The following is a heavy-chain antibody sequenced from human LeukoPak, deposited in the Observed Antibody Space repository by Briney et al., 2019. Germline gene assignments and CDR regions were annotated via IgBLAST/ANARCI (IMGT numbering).Heavy chain of an antibody. J-gene: IGHJ5*02. CDR3: ARDIVAGPDWFDP. CDR2: ISAYNGNT. Sequence: ASVKASCKASGYTFTNYGITWVRQAPGQGLEWMGWISAYNGNTNYAQNLQGRVTMTTDTSTSTAYMEVRSLRSDDTAVYYCARDIVAGPDWFDPWGQGTLVTVSS. V-gene: IGHV1-18*01. CDR1: GYTFTNYG. D-gene: IGHD6-13*01.